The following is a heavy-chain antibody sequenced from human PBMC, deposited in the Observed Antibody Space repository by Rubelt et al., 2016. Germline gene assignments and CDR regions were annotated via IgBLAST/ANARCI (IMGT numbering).Heavy chain of an antibody. D-gene: IGHD2-15*01. J-gene: IGHJ3*01. CDR1: GFTFSSYA. Sequence: EVQLVESGGGVVQPGRSLRLSCADSGFTFSSYAMHWVRQAPGKGLEWVANINQDGSEKYYVDSVKGRFTISRDNARNLLNLQMNSLRVEDTAVYHCVREGTNRGGFEFWGLGTMVTVSS. CDR2: INQDGSEK. V-gene: IGHV3-7*01. CDR3: VREGTNRGGFEF.